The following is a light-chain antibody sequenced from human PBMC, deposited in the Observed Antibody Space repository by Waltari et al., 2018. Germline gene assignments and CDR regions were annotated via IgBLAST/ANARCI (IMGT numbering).Light chain of an antibody. CDR3: QQYNNWPPVFT. Sequence: DIVMTQSPATLTVSPGERATLSCRASQSVRSNVAWYQQKHGQAPRLLIYGASNRATGVPARFRGSGSGTDFTLTISRLQSEDFAIYYCQQYNNWPPVFTFGPGTRVDIK. CDR2: GAS. V-gene: IGKV3-15*01. J-gene: IGKJ3*01. CDR1: QSVRSN.